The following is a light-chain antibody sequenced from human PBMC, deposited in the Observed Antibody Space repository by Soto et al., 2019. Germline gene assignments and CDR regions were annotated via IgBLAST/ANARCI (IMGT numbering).Light chain of an antibody. CDR3: GTWDSILIAVV. J-gene: IGLJ2*01. CDR1: SSNIGNNY. CDR2: DND. Sequence: QSVLTQPPSVSAAPGQTVTISCSGRSSNIGNNYVSWYQQVPGTAPKLLIKDNDKRPSGIPDRFSGSKSGTSATLGITGLQTGDEANYYCGTWDSILIAVVFGGGTKLTVL. V-gene: IGLV1-51*01.